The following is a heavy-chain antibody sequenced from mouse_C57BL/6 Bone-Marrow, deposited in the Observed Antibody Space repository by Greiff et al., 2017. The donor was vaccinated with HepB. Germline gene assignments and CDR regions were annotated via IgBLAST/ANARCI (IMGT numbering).Heavy chain of an antibody. V-gene: IGHV1-19*01. CDR1: GYTFTDYY. D-gene: IGHD1-1*01. J-gene: IGHJ3*01. Sequence: VQLQQSGPVLVKPGASVKMSCKASGYTFTDYYMNWVKQSHGKSLEWIGVINPYNGGTSYNQKFKGKATLTVDKSSSTAYMELNSLTSEDSAVYYCARRDFITTVVAPGFAYWGQGTLVTVSA. CDR3: ARRDFITTVVAPGFAY. CDR2: INPYNGGT.